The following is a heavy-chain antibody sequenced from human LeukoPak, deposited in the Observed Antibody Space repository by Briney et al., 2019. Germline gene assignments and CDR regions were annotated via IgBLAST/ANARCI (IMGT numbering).Heavy chain of an antibody. Sequence: GASVKVSCTASGYTFNKHGITWVRQAPGQGLEWMGWISAYNGDTKYGQRFKGRVTLLTDTTASTAYMELRSLRSDDTAVYYCARDPSNTSGWSPYFDYWGQGALVTVSS. CDR2: ISAYNGDT. D-gene: IGHD6-19*01. CDR1: GYTFNKHG. J-gene: IGHJ4*02. CDR3: ARDPSNTSGWSPYFDY. V-gene: IGHV1-18*04.